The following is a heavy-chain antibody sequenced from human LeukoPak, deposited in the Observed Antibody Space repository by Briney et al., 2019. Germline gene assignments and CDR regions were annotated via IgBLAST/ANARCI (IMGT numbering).Heavy chain of an antibody. D-gene: IGHD2-8*01. V-gene: IGHV1-2*02. CDR3: ARDRIVLMVYAIQDYYYYGVDV. CDR2: INPNSGGT. J-gene: IGHJ6*02. Sequence: ASVKVSCKASGYTFTGYYMHWVRQAPGQGLEWMGWINPNSGGTNYAQKFQGRVTMTRDTSISTAYMELSRLRSDDTAVYYCARDRIVLMVYAIQDYYYYGVDVWGQGTTVTVSS. CDR1: GYTFTGYY.